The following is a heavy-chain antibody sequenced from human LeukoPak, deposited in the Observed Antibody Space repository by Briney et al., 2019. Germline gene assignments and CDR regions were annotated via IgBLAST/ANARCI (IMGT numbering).Heavy chain of an antibody. J-gene: IGHJ4*02. V-gene: IGHV4-38-2*02. Sequence: SETLSLTCAASGYSISSGYYWGWIRQPPGKGPGWVGTISHSGTTYYNPSLKSRITMSLETSKNQFSLKLSSVTAADTAVYYCARECCSSTNSLGPDYWGQGTLVTVSS. CDR1: GYSISSGYY. D-gene: IGHD2-2*01. CDR2: ISHSGTT. CDR3: ARECCSSTNSLGPDY.